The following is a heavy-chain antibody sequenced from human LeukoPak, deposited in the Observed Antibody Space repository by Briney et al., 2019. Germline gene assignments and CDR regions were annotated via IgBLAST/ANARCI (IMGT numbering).Heavy chain of an antibody. CDR1: GGPISSYY. Sequence: SETLSLTCTVSGGPISSYYWSWIRQPPGKGLEWIGYIYYSGSTNYNPSLKSRVTISVDTSKNQFSLKLSSVTAADTAVYYCARGQRDRAYCSGGSCSRFDPWGQGTLVTVSS. D-gene: IGHD2-15*01. CDR3: ARGQRDRAYCSGGSCSRFDP. V-gene: IGHV4-59*01. J-gene: IGHJ5*02. CDR2: IYYSGST.